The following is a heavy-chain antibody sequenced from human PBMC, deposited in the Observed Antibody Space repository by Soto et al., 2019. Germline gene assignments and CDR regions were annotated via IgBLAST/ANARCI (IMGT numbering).Heavy chain of an antibody. D-gene: IGHD3-22*01. V-gene: IGHV4-61*01. CDR3: ARSMHYSDGSNYSPFDY. J-gene: IGHJ4*02. CDR2: FYYTGST. CDR1: GGSVSSGNYY. Sequence: QVQLQESGPGLVKPSETLSLTCTVSGGSVSSGNYYWSWIRQPPGKGLEWIGYFYYTGSTNYNPSLTSRVTISIDASKTQFSLRLSSVTAADTAVYYCARSMHYSDGSNYSPFDYWGQGTLVTVSS.